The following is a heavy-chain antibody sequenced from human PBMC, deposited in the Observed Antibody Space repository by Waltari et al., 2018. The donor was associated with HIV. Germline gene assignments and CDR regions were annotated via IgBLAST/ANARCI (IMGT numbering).Heavy chain of an antibody. CDR3: AREGEGTWEWHAFDV. CDR1: GFTFSSYT. Sequence: QVQLVESGGGVVQPGRSLRLSCAASGFTFSSYTIRWVRQAPGKGLEWVAVISNDGNNKYYAESVKGRFTISRDNSKNTLYLQMNSLRVEDTALYYCAREGEGTWEWHAFDVWGQETMVTVSS. CDR2: ISNDGNNK. V-gene: IGHV3-30-3*01. J-gene: IGHJ3*01. D-gene: IGHD1-26*01.